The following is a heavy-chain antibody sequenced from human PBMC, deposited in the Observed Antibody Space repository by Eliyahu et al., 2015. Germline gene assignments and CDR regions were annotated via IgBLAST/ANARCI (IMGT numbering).Heavy chain of an antibody. CDR2: MYYSGNI. CDR3: ARRGRVTGTTQASFDY. Sequence: QLQLQESGPGLVKPSETLSLTCTVSGGSISGSSYYWGWIRQPPGKGLEWIGNMYYSGNIYYNPSLKSRVSISLDTSKNQFSLKLSSVTAADTAVYFCARRGRVTGTTQASFDYWGQGTLVTVSS. V-gene: IGHV4-39*01. CDR1: GGSISGSSYY. J-gene: IGHJ4*02. D-gene: IGHD1-7*01.